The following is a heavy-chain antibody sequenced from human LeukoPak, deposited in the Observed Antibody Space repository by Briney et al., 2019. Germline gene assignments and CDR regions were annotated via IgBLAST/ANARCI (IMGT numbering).Heavy chain of an antibody. CDR1: GFTFSSYS. V-gene: IGHV3-21*01. Sequence: GGSLRLSCAASGFTFSSYSMNWVRQAPGKGLEWVSSISSSSSYIYYADSVKGRFTISRDNAKNSLYLQMNSLRAEDTAVYYCARGADCSGGSCPTEDAFDIWGQGTMVTVSS. CDR2: ISSSSSYI. CDR3: ARGADCSGGSCPTEDAFDI. J-gene: IGHJ3*02. D-gene: IGHD2-15*01.